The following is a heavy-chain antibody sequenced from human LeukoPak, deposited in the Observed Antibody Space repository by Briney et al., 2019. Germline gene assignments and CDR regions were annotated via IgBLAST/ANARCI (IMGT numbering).Heavy chain of an antibody. CDR2: IIPIFGTA. V-gene: IGHV1-69*05. Sequence: SVKVSCKASGGTFSSYAISWVRQAPGQGLEWMGGIIPIFGTANYAQKFQGRVTITTDESTSTAYMELSSLRSEDTAVYYCASAAGFGWLQLGYWGQGTLVTVSS. D-gene: IGHD5-24*01. CDR3: ASAAGFGWLQLGY. CDR1: GGTFSSYA. J-gene: IGHJ4*02.